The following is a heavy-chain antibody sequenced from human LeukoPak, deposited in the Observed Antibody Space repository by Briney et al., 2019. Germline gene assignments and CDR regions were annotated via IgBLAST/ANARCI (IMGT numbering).Heavy chain of an antibody. CDR2: ISSSGSTI. J-gene: IGHJ3*02. Sequence: GGSLRLSFAASGFTFSSYEMNWVRQAPGKGLAWVSYISSSGSTIYYADSVKGRFTISRDNAKNSLSLQMNSLRAEDTAVYYCARGRQNSGSYSDAFDIWGQGTVVTVSS. V-gene: IGHV3-48*03. CDR1: GFTFSSYE. CDR3: ARGRQNSGSYSDAFDI. D-gene: IGHD1-26*01.